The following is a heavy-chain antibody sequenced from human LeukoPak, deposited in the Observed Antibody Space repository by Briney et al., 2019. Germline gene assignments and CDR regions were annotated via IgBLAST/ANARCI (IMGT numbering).Heavy chain of an antibody. Sequence: GGSLRLSCAASGFTVSTNYMSWVRQAPGKGLEWVLVIYSGGTTYYADSVKGRFTISRDNSKNTLYLQMNSLRAEDTALYYCARRLPGGAGLDYWGQGTLVTVSS. D-gene: IGHD3-10*01. CDR2: IYSGGTT. CDR1: GFTVSTNY. J-gene: IGHJ4*02. CDR3: ARRLPGGAGLDY. V-gene: IGHV3-53*01.